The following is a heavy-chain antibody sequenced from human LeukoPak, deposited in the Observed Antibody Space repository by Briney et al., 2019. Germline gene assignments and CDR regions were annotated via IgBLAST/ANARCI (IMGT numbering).Heavy chain of an antibody. D-gene: IGHD4-17*01. CDR2: IRYDGSNK. J-gene: IGHJ4*02. CDR1: GFTFSSYG. V-gene: IGHV3-30*02. Sequence: GGSLRLSCAASGFTFSSYGMHWVRQAPGKGLEWVAFIRYDGSNKYYADSVKGRFTTSRDNSKNTLYLQMNSLRAEDTAVYYCAKVMTTVTLFDYWGQGTLVTVSS. CDR3: AKVMTTVTLFDY.